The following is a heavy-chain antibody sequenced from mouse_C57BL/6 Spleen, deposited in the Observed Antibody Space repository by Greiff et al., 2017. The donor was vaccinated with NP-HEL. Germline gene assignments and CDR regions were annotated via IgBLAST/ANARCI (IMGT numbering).Heavy chain of an antibody. V-gene: IGHV1-76*01. J-gene: IGHJ1*03. D-gene: IGHD1-1*01. CDR2: IYPGSGNT. CDR1: GYTFTDYY. CDR3: ARGGFITTVVATGYFDV. Sequence: QVQLKESGAELVRPGASVKLSCKASGYTFTDYYINWVKQRPGQGLEWIARIYPGSGNTYYNEKFKGKATLTAEKSSSTAYMQLSSLTSEDSAVYFCARGGFITTVVATGYFDVWGTGTTVTVSS.